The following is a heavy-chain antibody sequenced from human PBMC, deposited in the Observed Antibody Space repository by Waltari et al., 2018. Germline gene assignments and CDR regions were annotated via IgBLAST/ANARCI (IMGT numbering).Heavy chain of an antibody. Sequence: EVQLVESGGGLVQPGGSLRLSCAASGFTFSSYWMRWVRQAPGKGLVVVSESKTDGSATNYADSVKGRFTISRDNAKNTLFLQMNSLTAEDTAVYYCARGGYYAMDVWGQGTTVTVSS. CDR1: GFTFSSYW. V-gene: IGHV3-74*01. J-gene: IGHJ6*02. CDR2: SKTDGSAT. CDR3: ARGGYYAMDV. D-gene: IGHD3-16*01.